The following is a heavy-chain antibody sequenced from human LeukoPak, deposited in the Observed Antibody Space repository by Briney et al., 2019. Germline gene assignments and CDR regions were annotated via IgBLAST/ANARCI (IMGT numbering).Heavy chain of an antibody. V-gene: IGHV4-59*11. Sequence: PPETLSLTCSVSGASISSHYWSWIRQPPGKGLEWIGYIYYSVRTNYNPSLKSRVTISVDMPNNQFSLEMSSVTAADTAVYYCARTGDGYNYYNYYYMDVWGKGTTVTVTS. J-gene: IGHJ6*03. CDR2: IYYSVRT. CDR3: ARTGDGYNYYNYYYMDV. D-gene: IGHD5-24*01. CDR1: GASISSHY.